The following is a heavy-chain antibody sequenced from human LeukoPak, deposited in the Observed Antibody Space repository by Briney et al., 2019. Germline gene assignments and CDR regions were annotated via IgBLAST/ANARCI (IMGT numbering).Heavy chain of an antibody. CDR2: ISSSSSYI. V-gene: IGHV3-21*01. J-gene: IGHJ4*02. CDR3: ARGRVRGAFDY. CDR1: GFTFSSYS. D-gene: IGHD3-10*01. Sequence: GGSLRLSCAASGFTFSSYSMNWVRQAPGKGLEWVSSISSSSSYIYYADSVKGRFTISRDNAKNPLYLQMNSLRAEDTAVYYCARGRVRGAFDYWGQGTLVTVSS.